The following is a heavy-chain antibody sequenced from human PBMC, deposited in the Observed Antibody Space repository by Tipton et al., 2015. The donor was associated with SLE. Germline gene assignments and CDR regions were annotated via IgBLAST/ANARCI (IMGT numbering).Heavy chain of an antibody. CDR1: GYSISSGY. Sequence: TLSLTCSVSGYSISSGYWGWIRQPPGKDLEWIATLHHSGSTYYSPSLKSRVAMSVDTSKNQFSLKMTSLTAADTAVYYCAIRGSWDLDYWGQGTLVTVSS. CDR3: AIRGSWDLDY. V-gene: IGHV4-38-2*01. CDR2: LHHSGST. D-gene: IGHD6-13*01. J-gene: IGHJ4*02.